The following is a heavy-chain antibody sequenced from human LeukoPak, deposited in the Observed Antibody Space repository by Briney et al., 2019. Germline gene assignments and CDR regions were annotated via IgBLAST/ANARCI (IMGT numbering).Heavy chain of an antibody. V-gene: IGHV1-69*05. D-gene: IGHD1-14*01. Sequence: SVKVSCKASGYTFNSFSINWVRQAPGQGLEWMGGIIPIFGTANYAQKFQGRVTITTDEFTSTAYMDLSSLRSEDTAVYYCARAYPDKYYFDYWGQGTLVTVSS. J-gene: IGHJ4*02. CDR3: ARAYPDKYYFDY. CDR2: IIPIFGTA. CDR1: GYTFNSFS.